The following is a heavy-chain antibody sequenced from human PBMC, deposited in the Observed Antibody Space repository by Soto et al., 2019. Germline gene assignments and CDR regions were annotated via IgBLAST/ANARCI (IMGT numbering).Heavy chain of an antibody. CDR2: INHSGST. CDR1: GGSFSGYY. D-gene: IGHD6-19*01. V-gene: IGHV4-34*01. J-gene: IGHJ4*02. CDR3: ASSKGIAVKGFDY. Sequence: PSETLSLTCAVYGGSFSGYYWSWTRQPPGKGLEWIGEINHSGSTNYNPSLKSRVTISVDTSKNQFSLKLSSVTAADTAVYYCASSKGIAVKGFDYWGQGTLVTVSS.